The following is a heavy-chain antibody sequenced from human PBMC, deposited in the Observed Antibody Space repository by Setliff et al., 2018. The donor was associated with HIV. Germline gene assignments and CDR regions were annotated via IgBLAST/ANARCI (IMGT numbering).Heavy chain of an antibody. CDR2: IVPILDTG. CDR1: GGTFRSHE. D-gene: IGHD3-22*01. CDR3: ARIPNHSSGFDY. V-gene: IGHV1-69*13. J-gene: IGHJ4*02. Sequence: ASVKVSCKASGGTFRSHEISWVRQAPGQGLEWMGGIVPILDTGNYAPKFQGRVTITADESTTTAYMELSSLRSEDTAVYYCARIPNHSSGFDYWGQGTPVTVSS.